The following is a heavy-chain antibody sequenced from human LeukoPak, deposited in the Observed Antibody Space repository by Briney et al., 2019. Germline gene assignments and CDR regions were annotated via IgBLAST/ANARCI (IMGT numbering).Heavy chain of an antibody. V-gene: IGHV1-2*02. CDR3: ASIEYSSSNDAFDI. CDR2: INPNSGGT. D-gene: IGHD6-6*01. Sequence: ASVKVSCKASGGTFSSYAISWVRQAPGQGLEWMGWINPNSGGTNYAQKFQGRVTMTRDTSISTAYMELSRLRSDDTAVYYCASIEYSSSNDAFDIWGQGTMVTVSS. CDR1: GGTFSSYA. J-gene: IGHJ3*02.